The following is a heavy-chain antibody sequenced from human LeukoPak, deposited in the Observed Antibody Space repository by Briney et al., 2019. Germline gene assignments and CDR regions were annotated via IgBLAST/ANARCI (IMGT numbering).Heavy chain of an antibody. CDR3: ARAPPYSSSWYYYYGMDV. CDR2: IYYSGST. J-gene: IGHJ6*02. V-gene: IGHV4-59*01. CDR1: GGSISSYY. D-gene: IGHD6-13*01. Sequence: SSETLSLTCTVSGGSISSYYWSWIRQPPGKGLEWIGYIYYSGSTNYNPSLKSRVTISVDTSKNQFSLKLSSVTAADTAVYYCARAPPYSSSWYYYYGMDVWGQGTTVTVSS.